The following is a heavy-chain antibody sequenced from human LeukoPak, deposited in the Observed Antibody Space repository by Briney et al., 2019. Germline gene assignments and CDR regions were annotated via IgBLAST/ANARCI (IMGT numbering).Heavy chain of an antibody. D-gene: IGHD3-22*01. Sequence: ASETLSLTCTVSGGSILSTIYYWAWIRQPPGKGLEWIGSIHYSGPTYYNPSLKSRVTISIDTSKSQFSLKLTSVTAADTAVYYCARDGPVKWGQGTLVTVSS. CDR1: GGSILSTIYY. CDR2: IHYSGPT. V-gene: IGHV4-39*07. CDR3: ARDGPVK. J-gene: IGHJ4*02.